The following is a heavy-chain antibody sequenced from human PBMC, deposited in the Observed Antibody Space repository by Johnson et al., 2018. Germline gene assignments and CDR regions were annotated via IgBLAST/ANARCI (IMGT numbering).Heavy chain of an antibody. V-gene: IGHV3-21*01. J-gene: IGHJ3*02. CDR3: ATEGLGYDSGGFYLMDAFDI. Sequence: EVQLVESGGGLVKPGGSLRLSCVASGFTFITYSMNWVRQAPGKGLEWVSSISSSSSYIYYADSVKGRFTISIDKAKNSLYLQMNSLKTEETAVYYCATEGLGYDSGGFYLMDAFDIWGQGTMVTVSS. CDR2: ISSSSSYI. D-gene: IGHD3-22*01. CDR1: GFTFITYS.